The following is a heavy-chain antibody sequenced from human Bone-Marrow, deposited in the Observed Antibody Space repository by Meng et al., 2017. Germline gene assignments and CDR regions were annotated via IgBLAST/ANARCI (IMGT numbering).Heavy chain of an antibody. J-gene: IGHJ4*02. V-gene: IGHV3-48*03. CDR2: ISSSGSTI. CDR3: ARGSDPYDYVWGSYRYKYCFDY. CDR1: GFTFSSYE. Sequence: GESLKISCAASGFTFSSYEMNWVRQAPGKGLEWVSYISSSGSTIYYADSVKGRFTISRDNAKNSLYLQMNSLRAEDTAVYYCARGSDPYDYVWGSYRYKYCFDYWGQGTLVTVSS. D-gene: IGHD3-16*02.